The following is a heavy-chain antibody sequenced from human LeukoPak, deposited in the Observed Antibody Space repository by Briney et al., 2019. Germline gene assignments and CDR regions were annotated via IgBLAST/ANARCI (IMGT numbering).Heavy chain of an antibody. J-gene: IGHJ4*02. CDR2: IYYSGST. Sequence: SETLSLTCTVSGGSISSYYWSWIRQPPGKGLEWIGYIYYSGSTNYNPSLKSRVTISVDTSKNQFSLKLSSVTAADTAVYYCARALWGDCIDYWGQGTLVTVSS. V-gene: IGHV4-59*01. D-gene: IGHD2-21*01. CDR3: ARALWGDCIDY. CDR1: GGSISSYY.